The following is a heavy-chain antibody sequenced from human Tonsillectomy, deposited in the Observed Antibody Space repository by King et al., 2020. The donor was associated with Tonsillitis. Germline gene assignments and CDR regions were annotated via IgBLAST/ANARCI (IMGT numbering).Heavy chain of an antibody. Sequence: VQLQQWGAGLLKPSETLSLTCAVYGGSFSDYYWGWIRQPPGKGLEWIGEISHSGSTNYNPSLKSLVTISLDTSKNQFSLKLTSVTAADTAVYYCARGKYDFWSGFPDYFDYWGRGTPVTVSS. CDR1: GGSFSDYY. V-gene: IGHV4-34*01. CDR2: ISHSGST. J-gene: IGHJ4*02. D-gene: IGHD3-3*01. CDR3: ARGKYDFWSGFPDYFDY.